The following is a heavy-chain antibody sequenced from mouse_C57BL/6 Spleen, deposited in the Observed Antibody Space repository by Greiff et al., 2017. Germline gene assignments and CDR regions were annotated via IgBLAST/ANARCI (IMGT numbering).Heavy chain of an antibody. CDR1: GFSLSTSGMG. Sequence: QVTLKVSGPGILQSSQTLSLTCSFSGFSLSTSGMGVSWIRQPSGKGLEWLAHISWDDDKRYHPSLKSRLTISKDTSRNQVFLKITSVDTADTATYYCARRPDGPYAMDYWGQGTSVTVSS. CDR2: ISWDDDK. J-gene: IGHJ4*01. CDR3: ARRPDGPYAMDY. D-gene: IGHD2-3*01. V-gene: IGHV8-12*01.